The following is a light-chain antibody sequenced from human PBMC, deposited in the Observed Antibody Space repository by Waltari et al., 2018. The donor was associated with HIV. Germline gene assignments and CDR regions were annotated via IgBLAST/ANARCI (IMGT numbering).Light chain of an antibody. Sequence: EIVLTQSPATLSLSPGERAILTCRASQSINRYLAWYQQKPGQAPRLLIYDASNRATGIPARFSGSGSGTDFTLTISSLEAEDFAVYYCQQRSNWPLTFGGGTKVEIK. V-gene: IGKV3-11*01. CDR1: QSINRY. J-gene: IGKJ4*01. CDR2: DAS. CDR3: QQRSNWPLT.